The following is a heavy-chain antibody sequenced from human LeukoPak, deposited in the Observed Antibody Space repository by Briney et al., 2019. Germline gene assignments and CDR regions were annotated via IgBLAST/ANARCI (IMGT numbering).Heavy chain of an antibody. CDR2: INPSGGST. D-gene: IGHD5-12*01. J-gene: IGHJ3*02. CDR1: GYTFTSYY. CDR3: ARVGDIVATIRNDAFDI. V-gene: IGHV1-46*01. Sequence: EASVKVSCKASGYTFTSYYMHWVRQAPGQGLEWMGIINPSGGSTSYAQKFQGRVTMTRDMSTSTVYMELSSLRSEDTAVYYCARVGDIVATIRNDAFDIWGQGTMVTVSS.